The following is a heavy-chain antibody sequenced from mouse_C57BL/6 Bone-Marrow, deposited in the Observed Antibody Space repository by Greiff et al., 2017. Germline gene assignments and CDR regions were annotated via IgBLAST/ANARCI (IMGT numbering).Heavy chain of an antibody. V-gene: IGHV1-82*01. CDR3: ASDGSSSWFAY. Sequence: QVQLKESGPELVKPGASVKISCKASGYAFSSSWMNWVQQRPGKGLEWIGRIYPGGGDTNYTGKFKGKATLTADKSSSTAYMQLSSLTSEDSAVDFCASDGSSSWFAYWGQGTLVTVSA. CDR1: GYAFSSSW. CDR2: IYPGGGDT. J-gene: IGHJ3*01. D-gene: IGHD1-1*01.